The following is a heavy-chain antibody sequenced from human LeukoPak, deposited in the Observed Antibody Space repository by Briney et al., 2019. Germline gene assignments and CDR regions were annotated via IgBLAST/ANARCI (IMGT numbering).Heavy chain of an antibody. CDR1: GGSISGYY. D-gene: IGHD3-10*01. CDR3: ARVGGTNYYYYGMDV. J-gene: IGHJ6*02. CDR2: IYDSGST. V-gene: IGHV4-59*01. Sequence: SETLSLTCTVSGGSISGYYWSWIRQLPGKGLEWIGYIYDSGSTNYNPSLKSRVTISVDTSKNQFSLKLSSVTAADMAVYYCARVGGTNYYYYGMDVWGQGTTVTVSS.